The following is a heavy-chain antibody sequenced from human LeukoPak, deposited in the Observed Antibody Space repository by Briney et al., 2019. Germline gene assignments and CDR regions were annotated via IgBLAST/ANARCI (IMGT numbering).Heavy chain of an antibody. Sequence: SETLSLTCTVSGGSISSSSYYWGWIRQPPGKGLEWIGSIYYSGSTYYNPSLKSRVTISVDTSKNQFSLKLSSVTAADTAVYYCARLTVMFFSRQLVAFDIWGQGIMVTVSS. CDR3: ARLTVMFFSRQLVAFDI. CDR2: IYYSGST. D-gene: IGHD6-13*01. CDR1: GGSISSSSYY. J-gene: IGHJ3*02. V-gene: IGHV4-39*01.